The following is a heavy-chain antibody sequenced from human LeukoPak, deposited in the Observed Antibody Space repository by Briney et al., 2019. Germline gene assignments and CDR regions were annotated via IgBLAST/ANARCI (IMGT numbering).Heavy chain of an antibody. J-gene: IGHJ3*02. V-gene: IGHV4-59*12. Sequence: SETLSLTCSVSGGSISSYFWTWIRQPPGKGVEWIGYIYYSGSTYYNPSLKSRVTISVDTSKNQFSLKLSSVTAADTAVYYCARDDRSTRIYAFDIWGQGTMVTVSS. CDR3: ARDDRSTRIYAFDI. CDR1: GGSISSYF. CDR2: IYYSGST. D-gene: IGHD2/OR15-2a*01.